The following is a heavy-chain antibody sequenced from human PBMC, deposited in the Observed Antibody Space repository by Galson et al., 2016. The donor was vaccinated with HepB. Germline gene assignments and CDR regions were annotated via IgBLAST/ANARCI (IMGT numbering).Heavy chain of an antibody. CDR2: IYYSGST. J-gene: IGHJ4*02. CDR3: ARAVSGSYRGDFDY. Sequence: TLSLTCTVSGGSISSGDFYWSWIRQPPGKGLEWIGYIYYSGSTYYNPSLKSQITISIDTSKNQFSLKLSSVTAADTAVYYCARAVSGSYRGDFDYWGQGTLVTVSS. CDR1: GGSISSGDFY. V-gene: IGHV4-30-4*01. D-gene: IGHD1-26*01.